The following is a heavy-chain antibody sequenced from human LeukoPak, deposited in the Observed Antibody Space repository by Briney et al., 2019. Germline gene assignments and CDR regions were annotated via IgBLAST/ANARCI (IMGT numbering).Heavy chain of an antibody. CDR1: GGTLSSYA. CDR2: IIPIFGTA. V-gene: IGHV1-69*05. CDR3: ARGAAVHYDSSLQLPVFDY. J-gene: IGHJ4*02. Sequence: SVTVSCKASGGTLSSYAISWVRQAPGQGLEWMGGIIPIFGTANYAQKFQGRVTITTDESTSTAYMELSSLRSEDTAVYYCARGAAVHYDSSLQLPVFDYWGQGTLVTVSS. D-gene: IGHD3-22*01.